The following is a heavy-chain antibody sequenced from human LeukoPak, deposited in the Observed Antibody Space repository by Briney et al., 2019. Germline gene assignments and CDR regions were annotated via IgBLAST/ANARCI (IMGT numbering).Heavy chain of an antibody. Sequence: SETLSLTCIVSGGSMSSHYWGWIRQPPGKGLEWIGYVFYKGNSNYNPSLKSRLTMSVDTSKNQFFLKLTSVTAADTAVYYCTRLTLTKTWFDPWGQGTLVTVSS. V-gene: IGHV4-59*08. CDR1: GGSMSSHY. D-gene: IGHD3-9*01. CDR2: VFYKGNS. CDR3: TRLTLTKTWFDP. J-gene: IGHJ5*02.